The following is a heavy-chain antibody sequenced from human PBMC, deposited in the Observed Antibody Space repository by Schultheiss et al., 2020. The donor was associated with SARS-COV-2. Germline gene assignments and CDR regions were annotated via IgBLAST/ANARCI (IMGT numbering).Heavy chain of an antibody. V-gene: IGHV4-61*08. CDR1: GGSISSGGYY. CDR2: IYSSGST. D-gene: IGHD2-21*01. J-gene: IGHJ3*02. Sequence: SETLSLTCTVSGGSISSGGYYWSWIRQPPGKGLEWIGSIYSSGSTNYNPSLKSRLTISVDTSKNQFSLNLTSVTAADTAVYYCAADVVVLPSAFDAFDIWGQGTKVTVSS. CDR3: AADVVVLPSAFDAFDI.